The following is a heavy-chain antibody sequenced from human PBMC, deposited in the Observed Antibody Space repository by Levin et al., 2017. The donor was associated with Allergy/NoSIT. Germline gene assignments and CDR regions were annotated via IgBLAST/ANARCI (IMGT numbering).Heavy chain of an antibody. J-gene: IGHJ3*02. CDR1: VFTFTNYA. CDR3: VKGRAVVAVTLVRSDFDM. D-gene: IGHD2-15*01. Sequence: RTGGSLRLSCSASVFTFTNYAMHWVRQAPGKGLEYVSGISRNGVSTEYADSVKGRFTISRDNSKNTLYLQMSSLRAEDTAVYYCVKGRAVVAVTLVRSDFDMWGQGTMITVSS. CDR2: ISRNGVST. V-gene: IGHV3-64D*06.